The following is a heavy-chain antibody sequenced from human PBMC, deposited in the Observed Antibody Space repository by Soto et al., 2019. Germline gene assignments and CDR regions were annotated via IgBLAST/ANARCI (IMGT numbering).Heavy chain of an antibody. J-gene: IGHJ5*02. Sequence: GSLRLSCAASGFTFSSYWMSWVRQAPGKGLEWIGYIYYSGSTYYNPSLKSRVTISVDTSKNQFSLKLSSVTAADTAVYYCERRITIFGVVTTNWFDPWGQGTLVTVSS. CDR1: GFTFSSYW. CDR2: IYYSGST. CDR3: ERRITIFGVVTTNWFDP. V-gene: IGHV4-59*06. D-gene: IGHD3-3*01.